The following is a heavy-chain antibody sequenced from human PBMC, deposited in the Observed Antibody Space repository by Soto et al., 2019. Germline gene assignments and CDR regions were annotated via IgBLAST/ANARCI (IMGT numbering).Heavy chain of an antibody. CDR3: TRVGGSVSGMDV. V-gene: IGHV3-74*01. D-gene: IGHD1-26*01. Sequence: EVQLVESGGGLVQPGGSLRLSCAASGFTFSIYWMHWVRQAPGKGPAWVSRIDNAGSSARYADSVKGRFTISRDNAKNTVYLQMNSLRAEDTAVYYCTRVGGSVSGMDVWGQGTTVTVSS. CDR2: IDNAGSSA. CDR1: GFTFSIYW. J-gene: IGHJ6*02.